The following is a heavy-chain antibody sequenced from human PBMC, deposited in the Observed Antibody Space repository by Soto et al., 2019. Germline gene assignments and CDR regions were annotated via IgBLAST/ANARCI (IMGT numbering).Heavy chain of an antibody. J-gene: IGHJ4*02. CDR1: GGSISSGDYY. V-gene: IGHV4-30-4*01. D-gene: IGHD3-16*01. Sequence: TLSLTCTVSGGSISSGDYYWSWIRQPPGKGLEWVGYIYYSGSTYYNPSLKSRVTISVDTSKNQFSLKLSSVTAADTAVYYCARTVYDNVWGTYEDYWGQGTPVTVYS. CDR2: IYYSGST. CDR3: ARTVYDNVWGTYEDY.